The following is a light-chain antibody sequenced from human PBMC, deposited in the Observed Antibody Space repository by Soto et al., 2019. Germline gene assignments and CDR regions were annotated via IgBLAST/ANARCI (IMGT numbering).Light chain of an antibody. CDR3: QQYNSYSGT. CDR1: QSISSW. Sequence: DIQMTQSPSTLSASVGDRVTITCRDSQSISSWLAWYQQKPGKAPKLLIYDASSLESGVPSRFSGSGSGTEFTLTISSLQPDDFATYYCQQYNSYSGTFGQGTKVDSK. J-gene: IGKJ2*01. V-gene: IGKV1-5*01. CDR2: DAS.